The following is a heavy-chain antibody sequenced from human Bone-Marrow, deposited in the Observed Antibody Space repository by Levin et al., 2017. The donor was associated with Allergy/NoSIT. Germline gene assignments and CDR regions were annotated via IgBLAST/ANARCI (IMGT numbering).Heavy chain of an antibody. D-gene: IGHD5-18*01. CDR1: RGSFSGYY. J-gene: IGHJ5*02. Sequence: SQTLSLTCIVSRGSFSGYYWSWLRQPPGRGLEWIGYIYYSGTRGSTTYNPSLKSRVTISVDTYKNQFSLNLSSVTAADPALYYCASVTAYSYPQVGFGPWGQGPLVTVSS. CDR3: ASVTAYSYPQVGFGP. CDR2: IYYSGTRGST. V-gene: IGHV4-59*01.